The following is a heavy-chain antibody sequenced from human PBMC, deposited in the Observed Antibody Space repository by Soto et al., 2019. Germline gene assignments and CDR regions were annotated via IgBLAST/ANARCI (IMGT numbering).Heavy chain of an antibody. D-gene: IGHD1-1*01. J-gene: IGHJ5*02. CDR2: IYSGGST. CDR3: ARGLGTPPYWFDP. V-gene: IGHV3-66*01. Sequence: HPGGSLRLSCAASGFTVSSNYMSWVRQAPGKGLEWVSVIYSGGSTYYADSVKGRFTISRDNSKNTLYLQMNSLRAEDTAVYYCARGLGTPPYWFDPWGQGTLVTVSS. CDR1: GFTVSSNY.